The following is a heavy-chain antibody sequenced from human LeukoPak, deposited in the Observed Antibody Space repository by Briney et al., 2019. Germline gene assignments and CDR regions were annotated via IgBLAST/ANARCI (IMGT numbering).Heavy chain of an antibody. Sequence: GGSLRLSCAASGFTFDDYAMHLVRQAPGKGLEMVSGISWNSGSIRYADSVKGRFTISRDNAKNSLYLQMTSLRAEDTALYYCAKDLDSSGYYSSFDYWGQGNLVTVSS. CDR3: AKDLDSSGYYSSFDY. CDR1: GFTFDDYA. J-gene: IGHJ4*02. D-gene: IGHD3-22*01. V-gene: IGHV3-9*01. CDR2: ISWNSGSI.